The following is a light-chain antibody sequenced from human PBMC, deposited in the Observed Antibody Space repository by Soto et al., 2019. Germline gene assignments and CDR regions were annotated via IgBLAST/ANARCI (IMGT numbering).Light chain of an antibody. CDR2: HAS. CDR3: QQYYMYSYT. Sequence: DIQMTQPSTLSASVGDRVTLHCRASQSISTYLAWYQQKPGKAPKVLICHASNLESGVPSRFSGGGSGTEFTLTISSLQPDDFATYYCQQYYMYSYTFGQGTKLDIK. J-gene: IGKJ2*01. CDR1: QSISTY. V-gene: IGKV1-5*01.